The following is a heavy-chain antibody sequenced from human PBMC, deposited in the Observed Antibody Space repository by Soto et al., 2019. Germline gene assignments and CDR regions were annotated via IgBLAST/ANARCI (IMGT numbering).Heavy chain of an antibody. J-gene: IGHJ4*02. V-gene: IGHV4-31*03. CDR1: GGSISSGGYY. CDR3: ARSDIVVVPAAIQPHPLDY. D-gene: IGHD2-2*01. Sequence: SETLSLTCTVSGGSISSGGYYWSWIRQHPGKGLEWIGYIYYSGSTYYNPSLKSRVTISVDTSKNQFSLKLSSVTAADTAVYYCARSDIVVVPAAIQPHPLDYWGQGTLVTVSS. CDR2: IYYSGST.